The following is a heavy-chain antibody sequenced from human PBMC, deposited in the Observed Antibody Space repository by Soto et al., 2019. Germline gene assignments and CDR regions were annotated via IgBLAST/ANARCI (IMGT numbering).Heavy chain of an antibody. Sequence: SETLSLTCIVSDGSVSGYFWSWIRQPPGKGLEWIGYTYHTETTNYNPSLKSRVSTSVDRSKNQLSLKLTSVTAADTAVYYCARAHYGDYGYGMDVWGQGTTVTVSS. CDR3: ARAHYGDYGYGMDV. V-gene: IGHV4-59*02. D-gene: IGHD4-17*01. CDR1: DGSVSGYF. J-gene: IGHJ6*02. CDR2: TYHTETT.